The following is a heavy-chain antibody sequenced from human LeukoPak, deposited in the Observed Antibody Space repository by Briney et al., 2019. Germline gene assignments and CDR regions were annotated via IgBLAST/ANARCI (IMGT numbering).Heavy chain of an antibody. V-gene: IGHV4-59*11. D-gene: IGHD6-13*01. Sequence: SETLSLTCTVSGGSISAHCWSWIRQSPGKGLEWIGFICYTGSTNYNPSLNSRVTISLDTSKNQFSLKLSSVTAADTAVYYCASFRYSSSWYFGGSFDYWGQGTLVTVSS. CDR2: ICYTGST. CDR3: ASFRYSSSWYFGGSFDY. CDR1: GGSISAHC. J-gene: IGHJ4*02.